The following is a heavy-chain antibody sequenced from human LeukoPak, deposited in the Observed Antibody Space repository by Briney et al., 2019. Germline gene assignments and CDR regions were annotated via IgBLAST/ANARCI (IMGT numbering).Heavy chain of an antibody. V-gene: IGHV4-61*02. D-gene: IGHD3-16*02. J-gene: IGHJ3*02. CDR2: IYTSGST. Sequence: PSETLSLTCTVSGGSTSSGSYYWSWIRQPAGKGLEWIGRIYTSGSTNYNPSLKSRVTISVDTSKNQFSLKLSSVTAADTAVYYCARGFRFPYAFDIWGQGTMVTVSS. CDR3: ARGFRFPYAFDI. CDR1: GGSTSSGSYY.